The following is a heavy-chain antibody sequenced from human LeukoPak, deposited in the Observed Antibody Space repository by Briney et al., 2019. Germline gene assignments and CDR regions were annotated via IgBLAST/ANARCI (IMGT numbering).Heavy chain of an antibody. J-gene: IGHJ6*02. Sequence: ASVKVSCKASGGTFSSYAISWVRQAPGQGLEWMGRIIPILGIANYAQKFQGRVTITADKSTSTAYMELSSLRSEDTAVYYCARLSGSYPRGHYYYYGMDVWGQGTTVTVSS. CDR1: GGTFSSYA. CDR2: IIPILGIA. D-gene: IGHD1-26*01. CDR3: ARLSGSYPRGHYYYYGMDV. V-gene: IGHV1-69*04.